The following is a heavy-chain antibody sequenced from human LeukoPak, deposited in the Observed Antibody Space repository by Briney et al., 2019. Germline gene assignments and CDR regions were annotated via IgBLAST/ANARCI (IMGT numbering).Heavy chain of an antibody. D-gene: IGHD4-17*01. CDR3: ARGTTVTTTGAFDI. Sequence: SQTLSLTCAISGDSVSSNSAAWNWIRQSPSRGLEWLGRTYYRSKSYNDYAVSVKSRITINPDTSKNQFSLQLNSVTPEDTAVYYCARGTTVTTTGAFDIWGQGTMVTVSS. J-gene: IGHJ3*02. V-gene: IGHV6-1*01. CDR2: TYYRSKSYN. CDR1: GDSVSSNSAA.